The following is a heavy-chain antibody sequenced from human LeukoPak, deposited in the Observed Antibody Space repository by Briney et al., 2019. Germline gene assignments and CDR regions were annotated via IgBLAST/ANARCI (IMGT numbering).Heavy chain of an antibody. D-gene: IGHD6-13*01. CDR3: AGGAAAGTRDYYYYGMDV. J-gene: IGHJ6*02. Sequence: PSETLSLTCAVYGGSFSGYYWCWIRQPPGKGLEWIGEINHSGSTNYNPSLKSRVTISVDTSKNQFSLKLSSVTAADTAVYYCAGGAAAGTRDYYYYGMDVWGQGTTVTVSS. CDR2: INHSGST. V-gene: IGHV4-34*01. CDR1: GGSFSGYY.